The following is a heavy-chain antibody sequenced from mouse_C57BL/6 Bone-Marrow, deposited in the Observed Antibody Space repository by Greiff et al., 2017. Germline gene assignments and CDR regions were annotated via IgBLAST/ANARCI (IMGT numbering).Heavy chain of an antibody. CDR2: IYPGSGST. V-gene: IGHV1-55*01. D-gene: IGHD2-3*01. CDR1: GYTFTSYW. CDR3: ARGDGYCAVGFAY. Sequence: VQLQQPGAELVKPGASVKMSCKASGYTFTSYWITWVKQRPGQGLEWIGDIYPGSGSTNYNEKFKSKATLTVDTSSSTAYMQLSSLTSEDSAVYYCARGDGYCAVGFAYWGQGTLVTVSA. J-gene: IGHJ3*01.